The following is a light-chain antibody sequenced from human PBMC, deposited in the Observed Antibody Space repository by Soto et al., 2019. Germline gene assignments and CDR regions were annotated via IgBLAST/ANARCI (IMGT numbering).Light chain of an antibody. J-gene: IGLJ1*01. CDR1: TSNIGNNY. CDR2: DND. V-gene: IGLV1-51*01. CDR3: QSYDSGLSAFYV. Sequence: QSVLTQPPSVSAAPGQKVTISCSGSTSNIGNNYVSWYQHLPGTAPKLLIYDNDNRPSGIPDRFSGSKSGTSASLAITGLQAEDEADYYCQSYDSGLSAFYVFGTGTKLTVL.